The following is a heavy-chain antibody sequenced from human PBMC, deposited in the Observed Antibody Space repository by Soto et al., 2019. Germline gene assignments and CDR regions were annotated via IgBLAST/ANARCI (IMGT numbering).Heavy chain of an antibody. CDR2: IYHSGST. D-gene: IGHD2-15*01. Sequence: SETLSLTCAVSGGSISSGGYSWSWIRQPPGKGLEWIGYIYHSGSTYYNPSLKSRVTISVDRSKNQFSLKLSSVTAADTAVYYCARGVVVAATRWFDPWGQGTLVTVSS. CDR1: GGSISSGGYS. J-gene: IGHJ5*02. V-gene: IGHV4-30-2*01. CDR3: ARGVVVAATRWFDP.